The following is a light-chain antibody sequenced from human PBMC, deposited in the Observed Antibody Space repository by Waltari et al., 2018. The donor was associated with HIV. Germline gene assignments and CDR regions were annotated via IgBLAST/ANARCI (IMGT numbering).Light chain of an antibody. CDR2: EVS. J-gene: IGLJ2*01. CDR1: TSDLGGYNY. Sequence: SALTQPASVSGSLGQSVPISCTGATSDLGGYNYVSWYQQHPGKAHKLIIHEVSNRPSGVSDRVSGSKSGNTASLTISGLQAEDESDYYCSSFITTTTHVVFGGGTRLTVL. V-gene: IGLV2-14*01. CDR3: SSFITTTTHVV.